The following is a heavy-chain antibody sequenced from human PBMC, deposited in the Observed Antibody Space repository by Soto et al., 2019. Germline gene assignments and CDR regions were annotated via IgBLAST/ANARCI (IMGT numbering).Heavy chain of an antibody. CDR3: ARALTGTAYSFDD. CDR1: GFIFGTHS. J-gene: IGHJ4*02. Sequence: EVQLVESGGGLVKPGGSLRLSCAASGFIFGTHSMNWVRQAPGKGLQWVSSISSSSRYIYYADSVRGRFTISRDNANNSLYLKMNSLRAEDTAVYYCARALTGTAYSFDDWGQGTRVTVSS. V-gene: IGHV3-21*01. D-gene: IGHD1-7*01. CDR2: ISSSSRYI.